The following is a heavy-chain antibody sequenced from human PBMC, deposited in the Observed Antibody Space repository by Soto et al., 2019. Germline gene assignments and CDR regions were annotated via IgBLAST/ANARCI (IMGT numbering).Heavy chain of an antibody. J-gene: IGHJ6*02. CDR1: GDTFSSYI. CDR2: VIPVLTTT. V-gene: IGHV1-69*08. CDR3: ARRRYCGYDCYHKHYYGMDV. Sequence: QVQLVQSGAEVKKPGSSVRVSCRSSGDTFSSYIVNWLRLAPGRGLKWMGRVIPVLTTTDYAQNFRGRVTISADRSTNTVYLDLSSLRSDDTAVYYCARRRYCGYDCYHKHYYGMDVWGQGSLVTVAS. D-gene: IGHD2-21*02.